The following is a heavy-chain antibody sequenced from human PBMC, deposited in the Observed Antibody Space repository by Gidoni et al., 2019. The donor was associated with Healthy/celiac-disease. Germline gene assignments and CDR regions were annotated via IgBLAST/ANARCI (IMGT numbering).Heavy chain of an antibody. CDR3: AKLGGVVVVPAAIPFTTGFDY. J-gene: IGHJ4*02. CDR2: ISYDGSNK. Sequence: QVQLVESGGGVVQPGRSLRLSCAASGFTFSSYGMHWVRQAPGKGLEWVAVISYDGSNKYYADSVKGRFTSSRDNSKNTLYMQMNSLRAEDTAVYYCAKLGGVVVVPAAIPFTTGFDYWGQGTLVTVSS. CDR1: GFTFSSYG. D-gene: IGHD2-2*01. V-gene: IGHV3-30*18.